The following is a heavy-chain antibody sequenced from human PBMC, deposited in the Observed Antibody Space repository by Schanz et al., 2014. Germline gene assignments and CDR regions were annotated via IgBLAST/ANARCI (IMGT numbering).Heavy chain of an antibody. D-gene: IGHD6-13*01. Sequence: DVHLLESGGGLVQPGGSLRLSCAASEFTFSTDAMSWVRQAPGKGLEWLSVISASGGDTYYADSVRGRFTMSRDNSKNALYLQMNSLRAGDAPVYYCARGLIAAAGGAFDYWGQGTLVAVSA. CDR1: EFTFSTDA. J-gene: IGHJ4*02. CDR3: ARGLIAAAGGAFDY. V-gene: IGHV3-23*01. CDR2: ISASGGDT.